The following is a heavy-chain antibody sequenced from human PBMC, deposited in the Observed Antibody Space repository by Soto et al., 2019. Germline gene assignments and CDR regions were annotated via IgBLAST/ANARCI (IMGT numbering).Heavy chain of an antibody. J-gene: IGHJ4*02. D-gene: IGHD3-3*01. Sequence: QITLKESGPTLVKPTQTLTLTCTFSGFSLSTSGVGVGWIRQPPGKALEWLALIYWDDDRRYSPSLKSRLTITKDTSKNQVVLTMTNMDPVDTATYYCAHRTEHSLGPANFDYWGQGTLFTVSS. V-gene: IGHV2-5*02. CDR1: GFSLSTSGVG. CDR3: AHRTEHSLGPANFDY. CDR2: IYWDDDR.